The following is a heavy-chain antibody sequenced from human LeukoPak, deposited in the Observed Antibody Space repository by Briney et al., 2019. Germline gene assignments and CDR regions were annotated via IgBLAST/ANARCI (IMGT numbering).Heavy chain of an antibody. Sequence: GASVKVSCKASGGTFSSYAISWVRQAPGQGLEWMGGIIPIFGTANYAQKFQGRVTITADESTNTAYMELSSLRSEDTAVYYCARAPVGATTTGSYYGMDVWGQGTTVTVSS. J-gene: IGHJ6*02. CDR2: IIPIFGTA. CDR1: GGTFSSYA. V-gene: IGHV1-69*13. CDR3: ARAPVGATTTGSYYGMDV. D-gene: IGHD1-26*01.